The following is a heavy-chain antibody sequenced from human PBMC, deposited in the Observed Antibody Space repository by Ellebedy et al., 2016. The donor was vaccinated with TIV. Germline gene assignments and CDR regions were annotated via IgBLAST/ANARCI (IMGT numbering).Heavy chain of an antibody. CDR1: GFIFSDFY. D-gene: IGHD3-10*01. J-gene: IGHJ3*01. CDR2: ISGDSSKI. V-gene: IGHV3-11*01. Sequence: GGSLRLSCAASGFIFSDFYMTWIRQAPGKGLEWVSYISGDSSKIYYAESVKGRFAISRDNAKNSLFLQVSSLSDEDTAVYYCARDRGVAGPAAFDVWGQGTMVTVSS. CDR3: ARDRGVAGPAAFDV.